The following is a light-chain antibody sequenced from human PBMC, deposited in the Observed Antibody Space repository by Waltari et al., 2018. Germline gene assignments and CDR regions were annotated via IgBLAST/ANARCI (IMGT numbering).Light chain of an antibody. CDR1: QSIRVW. Sequence: DIQMTQSPSTLSASVGDRVTITCRASQSIRVWLAWYQQKPGKAPKLLIYQASSLVSGVPSRFSGSGSGTEFTLTISSLQPDDFATYYCQKYNSYSETFGQGTKVEMK. J-gene: IGKJ1*01. CDR2: QAS. V-gene: IGKV1-5*03. CDR3: QKYNSYSET.